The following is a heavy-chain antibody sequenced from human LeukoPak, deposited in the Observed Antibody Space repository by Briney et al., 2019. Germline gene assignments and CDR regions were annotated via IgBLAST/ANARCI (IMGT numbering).Heavy chain of an antibody. J-gene: IGHJ4*02. Sequence: KPGGSLRLSCAASGFTFSSYSMNWVRQAPGNGLEWVSSISSSSSYIYYADSVKGRFTISRDNAKNSLYLQMNSLRAEDTAVYYCARDRRAAAAGLFDYWGQGTLVTVSS. CDR3: ARDRRAAAAGLFDY. CDR1: GFTFSSYS. CDR2: ISSSSSYI. V-gene: IGHV3-21*01. D-gene: IGHD6-13*01.